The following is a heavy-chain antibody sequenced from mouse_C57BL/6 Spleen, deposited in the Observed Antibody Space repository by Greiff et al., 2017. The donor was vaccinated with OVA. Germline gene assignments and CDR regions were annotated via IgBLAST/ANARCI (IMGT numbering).Heavy chain of an antibody. CDR1: GYTFTSYW. D-gene: IGHD1-3*01. CDR3: ARGEVGRVYYAMDY. CDR2: IYPSDSDT. Sequence: QVQLQQPGAELVRPGSSVKLSCKASGYTFTSYWMDWVKQRPGQGLEWIGNIYPSDSDTHYNQKFKDKATLTVDKSSSTAYMQLSSLTSEDSAVYDDARGEVGRVYYAMDYWGQGTSVTVSS. V-gene: IGHV1-61*01. J-gene: IGHJ4*01.